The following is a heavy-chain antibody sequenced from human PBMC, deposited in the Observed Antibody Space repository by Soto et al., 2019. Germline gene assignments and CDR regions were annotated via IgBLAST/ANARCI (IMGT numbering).Heavy chain of an antibody. J-gene: IGHJ1*01. D-gene: IGHD3-22*01. CDR1: GYTFTSYG. Sequence: ASVKVSCKASGYTFTSYGISWVRQAPGQGLEWMGWISAYNGNTNYAQKLQGRVTMTTDTSTSTAYMELRSLRSDDTAVYYCARARYDSSGYANRLAPWGQGTLVTVSS. V-gene: IGHV1-18*01. CDR3: ARARYDSSGYANRLAP. CDR2: ISAYNGNT.